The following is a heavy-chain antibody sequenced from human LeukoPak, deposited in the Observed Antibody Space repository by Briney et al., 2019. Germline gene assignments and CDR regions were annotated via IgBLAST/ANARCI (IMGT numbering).Heavy chain of an antibody. D-gene: IGHD6-19*01. CDR3: AIAVAGTFAFGY. CDR1: GYTFTGFY. CDR2: INPNSGGT. J-gene: IGHJ4*02. Sequence: GASVKVSCKASGYTFTGFYMHWVRQAPGQGLEWMGWINPNSGGTNYAQKFQGRVTMTRDTSISTAYMELSRLRSDDTAVYYCAIAVAGTFAFGYWGQGTLVTVSS. V-gene: IGHV1-2*02.